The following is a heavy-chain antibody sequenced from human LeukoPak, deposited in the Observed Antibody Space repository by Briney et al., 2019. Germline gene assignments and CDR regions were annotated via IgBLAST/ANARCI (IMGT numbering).Heavy chain of an antibody. D-gene: IGHD5-24*01. CDR1: GGSISSSSYY. CDR3: ARRRDGYNNHFDY. J-gene: IGHJ4*02. Sequence: SETLSLTCTVSGGSISSSSYYWGWIRQPPGKGLEWIGSIYYSGSTYYNPSLKSRVTISVDTSKNQFSLKLSSVTAADTAVYYCARRRDGYNNHFDYWGQGTLVTVSS. CDR2: IYYSGST. V-gene: IGHV4-39*01.